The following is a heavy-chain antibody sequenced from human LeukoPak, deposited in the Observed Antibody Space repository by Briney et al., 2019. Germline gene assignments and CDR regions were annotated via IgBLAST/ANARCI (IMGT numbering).Heavy chain of an antibody. D-gene: IGHD5-24*01. V-gene: IGHV1-69*13. J-gene: IGHJ4*02. Sequence: ASVRVSCKASGGTFSSYAISWVRQAPGQGLEWMGGIIPIFGTANYAQKFQGRVTITADESTSTAYMELSSLRSEDTAVYYCARDGRDGYNQSGGDYWGQGTLVTVSS. CDR1: GGTFSSYA. CDR3: ARDGRDGYNQSGGDY. CDR2: IIPIFGTA.